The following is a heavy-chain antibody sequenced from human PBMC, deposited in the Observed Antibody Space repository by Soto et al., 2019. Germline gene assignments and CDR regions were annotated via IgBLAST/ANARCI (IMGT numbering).Heavy chain of an antibody. V-gene: IGHV4-34*01. J-gene: IGHJ5*02. CDR1: GGSFSGYY. Sequence: QVQLQQWGAGLLKPSETLSLTCAVYGGSFSGYYWSWIRQPPGKGLEWIGEINHSGSTNYNPSLKSRVTISVDTSQIQFSMELSSVTAADTAVYYCARVSGYMTTLTLYNWCDPWGQGTLVTVSS. CDR2: INHSGST. D-gene: IGHD4-17*01. CDR3: ARVSGYMTTLTLYNWCDP.